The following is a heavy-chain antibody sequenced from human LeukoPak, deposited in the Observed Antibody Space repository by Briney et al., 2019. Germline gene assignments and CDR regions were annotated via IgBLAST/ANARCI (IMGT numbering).Heavy chain of an antibody. CDR3: AKIMTGYSYYYYGMDV. CDR1: GFTFSSYA. J-gene: IGHJ6*02. Sequence: GGSLRLSCAASGFTFSSYAMSWARQAPGKGLEWVSAISGSGGSTYYADSVKGRFTISRDNSKNTLYLQMNSLRAEDTAVYYCAKIMTGYSYYYYGMDVWGQGTTVTVSS. D-gene: IGHD3-9*01. CDR2: ISGSGGST. V-gene: IGHV3-23*01.